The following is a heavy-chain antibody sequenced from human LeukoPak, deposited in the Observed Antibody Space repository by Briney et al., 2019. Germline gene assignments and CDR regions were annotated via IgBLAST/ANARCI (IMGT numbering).Heavy chain of an antibody. D-gene: IGHD6-6*01. CDR2: IYYSGST. CDR3: ARDYSSSSAYYYYYYMDV. J-gene: IGHJ6*03. V-gene: IGHV4-39*07. Sequence: SETLSLTCTVSGGSISSSSYYWGWIRQPPGKGLEWIGRIYYSGSTYYNPSLKSRVTISVDTPKNQFSLKLSSVTAADTAVYYCARDYSSSSAYYYYYYMDVWGKGTTVTVSS. CDR1: GGSISSSSYY.